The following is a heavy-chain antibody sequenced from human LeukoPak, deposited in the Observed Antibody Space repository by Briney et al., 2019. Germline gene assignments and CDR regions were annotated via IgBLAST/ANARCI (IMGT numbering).Heavy chain of an antibody. Sequence: SETLSLTCTVSGGSISSSSYYWGWIGQPPGKGLEWIGSIYYSGSTYYNPSLKSRVTISVDTSKNQFSLKLSSVTAADTAVYYCARREDDYVWGSYRYTSDYWGQGTLVTVSS. CDR2: IYYSGST. D-gene: IGHD3-16*02. V-gene: IGHV4-39*01. CDR3: ARREDDYVWGSYRYTSDY. CDR1: GGSISSSSYY. J-gene: IGHJ4*02.